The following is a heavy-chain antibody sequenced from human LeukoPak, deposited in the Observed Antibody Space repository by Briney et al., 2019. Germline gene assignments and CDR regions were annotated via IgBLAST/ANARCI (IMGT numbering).Heavy chain of an antibody. V-gene: IGHV1-46*01. CDR1: GYTFTSYY. CDR3: ARMTTVTTGPYYGMDV. CDR2: INPSGGST. Sequence: ASVKVSCKASGYTFTSYYMHWVRQAHGQGLEWMGIINPSGGSTSYAQKFQGRVTMTRDTSTSTVYMELSSLRSEDTAVYYCARMTTVTTGPYYGMDVWGQGTTVTVYS. J-gene: IGHJ6*02. D-gene: IGHD4-17*01.